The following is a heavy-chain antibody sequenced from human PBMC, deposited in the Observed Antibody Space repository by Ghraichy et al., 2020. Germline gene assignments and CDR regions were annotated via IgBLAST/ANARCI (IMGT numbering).Heavy chain of an antibody. CDR3: ARRVATSPKDYYFDY. CDR2: IYVSGNT. D-gene: IGHD2-15*01. Sequence: SETLSLTCTVSGGSINTYYWTWIRQAPGKGLEWIGYIYVSGNTNYNPSLKSRVTILLDTSKNQFSLKLSSVTAADTAVYYCARRVATSPKDYYFDYWGQGTLVTVSS. CDR1: GGSINTYY. J-gene: IGHJ4*02. V-gene: IGHV4-4*09.